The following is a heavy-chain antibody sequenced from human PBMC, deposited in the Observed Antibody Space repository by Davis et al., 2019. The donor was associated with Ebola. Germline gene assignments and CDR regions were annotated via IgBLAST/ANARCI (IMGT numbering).Heavy chain of an antibody. Sequence: PGGSLRLSCAASGFTFSSYWMHWVRQAPGKGLEWISVIYSRTGETFYADSVKGRFSLSRDISKNIVYLQMNGLGPDDTAMYYCSRVWGWAGFDHWGQGNLVIVTS. J-gene: IGHJ4*02. CDR1: GFTFSSYW. D-gene: IGHD7-27*01. CDR2: IYSRTGET. V-gene: IGHV3-NL1*01. CDR3: SRVWGWAGFDH.